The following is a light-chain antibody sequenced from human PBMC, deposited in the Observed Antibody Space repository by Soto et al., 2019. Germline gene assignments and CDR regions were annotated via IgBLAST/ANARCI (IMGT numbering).Light chain of an antibody. CDR3: SSYTNINTRACV. J-gene: IGLJ1*01. V-gene: IGLV2-14*01. CDR2: EVT. CDR1: SSDVGDYNY. Sequence: QSALTQPASVSGSPGQSITISCSGFSSDVGDYNYVSWYQQHAGKVPKLIIYEVTNRPLGVSSRFSGSKSGYTASLTISGLQTDDEADYYCSSYTNINTRACVFGTGTKLTVL.